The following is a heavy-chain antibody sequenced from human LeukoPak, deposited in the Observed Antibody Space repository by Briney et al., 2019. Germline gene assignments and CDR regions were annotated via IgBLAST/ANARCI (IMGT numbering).Heavy chain of an antibody. Sequence: TGGSLRLSCAASGFIVRNYYLSWVRQAPGKGLEWVSAISGSGGSTYYADSVKGRFTISRDNSKNTLYLQMNSLRAEDTAVYYCAKDLSGYSYGEGYFDYWGQGTLVTVSS. V-gene: IGHV3-23*01. J-gene: IGHJ4*02. CDR1: GFIVRNYY. CDR2: ISGSGGST. D-gene: IGHD5-18*01. CDR3: AKDLSGYSYGEGYFDY.